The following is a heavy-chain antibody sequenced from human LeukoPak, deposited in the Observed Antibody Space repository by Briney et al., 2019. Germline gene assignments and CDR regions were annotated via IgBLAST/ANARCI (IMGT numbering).Heavy chain of an antibody. CDR1: GGSFSSYY. V-gene: IGHV4-4*07. D-gene: IGHD6-19*01. Sequence: SETLSLTCAVYGGSFSSYYWSWIRQPAGKGLEWIGRIYTSGSTNYNPSLKSRVTMSVDTSKNQFSLKLSSVTAADTAVYYCARERDTVAGYFDYWGQGTLVTVSS. CDR3: ARERDTVAGYFDY. J-gene: IGHJ4*02. CDR2: IYTSGST.